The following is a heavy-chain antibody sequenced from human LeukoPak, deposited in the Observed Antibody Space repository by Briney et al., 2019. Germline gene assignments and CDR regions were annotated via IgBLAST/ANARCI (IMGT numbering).Heavy chain of an antibody. CDR1: GGSISSYY. V-gene: IGHV4-59*01. D-gene: IGHD6-13*01. J-gene: IGHJ6*03. CDR3: AREAAAGTIWYYYYMDV. CDR2: IYYSGST. Sequence: SETLSLTCTVSGGSISSYYWSWLRQPPGKGLEWIGYIYYSGSTNYNPSLKSRVTISVDTSKNQFSLKLSSVTAADTAVYYCAREAAAGTIWYYYYMDVWGKGTTVTVSS.